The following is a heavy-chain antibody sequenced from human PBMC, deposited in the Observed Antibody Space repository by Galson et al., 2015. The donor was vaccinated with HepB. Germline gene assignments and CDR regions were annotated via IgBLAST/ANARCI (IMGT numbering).Heavy chain of an antibody. CDR2: ISYDGSNK. V-gene: IGHV3-30*04. J-gene: IGHJ5*02. CDR3: VRRSSYSSGWYFSWFDP. D-gene: IGHD6-19*01. Sequence: SLRLSCAASGFTFSSYAMHWIRQAPGKGLEWVAVISYDGSNKYYADSVKGRFTISRDNSKNTLYLQMNSLRAEDTAVYYCVRRSSYSSGWYFSWFDPWGQGTLVTVSS. CDR1: GFTFSSYA.